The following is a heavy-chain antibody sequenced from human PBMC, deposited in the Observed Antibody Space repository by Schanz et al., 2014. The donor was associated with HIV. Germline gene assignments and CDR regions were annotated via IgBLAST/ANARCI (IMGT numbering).Heavy chain of an antibody. Sequence: QVQLVQSGAEVTKPGSSVKVSCKPSGGTLTNYAISWVRQAPGQGPEWMGGIVPMHGKTRYAQKFQGRVTITADESMSTADMELSSLRSEDTAVYYCSRAFYSDSGSFYSVDPWGQGTLVTVSS. CDR1: GGTLTNYA. V-gene: IGHV1-69*01. CDR2: IVPMHGKT. D-gene: IGHD3-10*01. CDR3: SRAFYSDSGSFYSVDP. J-gene: IGHJ5*02.